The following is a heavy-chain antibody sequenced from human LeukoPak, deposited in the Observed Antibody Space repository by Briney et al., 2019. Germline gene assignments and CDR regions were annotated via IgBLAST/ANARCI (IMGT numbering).Heavy chain of an antibody. CDR1: GFTFSTYW. CDR3: ASASSHRTAAGGDY. J-gene: IGHJ4*02. Sequence: GGSLRLSCAASGFTFSTYWMHWVRQAPGKGLVWVSRINGDGGSRNYADSVKGRFTITRDNAKNTLYLQMSSLRVEDTAVYYCASASSHRTAAGGDYWGQGTLVTVST. CDR2: INGDGGSR. D-gene: IGHD6-13*01. V-gene: IGHV3-74*01.